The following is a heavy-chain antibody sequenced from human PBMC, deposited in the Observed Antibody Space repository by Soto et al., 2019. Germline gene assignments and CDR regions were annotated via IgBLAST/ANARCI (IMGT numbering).Heavy chain of an antibody. D-gene: IGHD3-9*01. CDR2: IHSGGSV. CDR1: GFTVSSHY. Sequence: EVQLVESGGGLVQPGGSLRLSCAASGFTVSSHYMTWVRQAPGKGLEWVSVIHSGGSVYYADSVKGRFTISRDNSKNTLDVQMNSLRAEDTAVYYCATSLLTFTGYYMSFYMDVWGKGTTVTVSS. J-gene: IGHJ6*03. CDR3: ATSLLTFTGYYMSFYMDV. V-gene: IGHV3-66*01.